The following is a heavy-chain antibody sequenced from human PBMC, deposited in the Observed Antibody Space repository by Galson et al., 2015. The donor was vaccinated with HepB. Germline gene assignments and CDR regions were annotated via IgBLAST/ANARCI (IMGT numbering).Heavy chain of an antibody. V-gene: IGHV3-7*03. CDR3: ARGRSGSYRGEAYYFDY. D-gene: IGHD1-26*01. CDR2: IRQDGSEE. Sequence: SLRLSCAASGFTFSSYWMSWVRQAPGKGLEWVANIRQDGSEEYYVDSVKGRFTISRDNAKNLLYLQMNSLRVEDTAVYYCARGRSGSYRGEAYYFDYWGQGTLVTVSS. J-gene: IGHJ4*02. CDR1: GFTFSSYW.